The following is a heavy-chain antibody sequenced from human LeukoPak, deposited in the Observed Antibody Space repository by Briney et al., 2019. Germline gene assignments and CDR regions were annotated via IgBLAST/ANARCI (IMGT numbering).Heavy chain of an antibody. CDR2: IYTSGST. CDR1: GGSISGYY. V-gene: IGHV4-4*07. D-gene: IGHD3-22*01. J-gene: IGHJ5*02. CDR3: ARAQYYYDSSGRNWFDP. Sequence: SETLSLTCTVSGGSISGYYWSWIRQPAGKGLEWIGRIYTSGSTNYNPSLKSRVTMSVDTSKNQFSLKLSSVTAADTAVYYCARAQYYYDSSGRNWFDPWGQGTLVTVSS.